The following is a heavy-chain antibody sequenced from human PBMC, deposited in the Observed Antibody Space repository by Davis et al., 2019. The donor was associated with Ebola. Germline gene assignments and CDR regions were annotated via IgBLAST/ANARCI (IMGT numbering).Heavy chain of an antibody. J-gene: IGHJ5*02. V-gene: IGHV4-39*01. D-gene: IGHD3-3*01. CDR3: ARQGWSGYSLRHWLDP. CDR2: IYYSGST. Sequence: SETLSLICTVSGGSISSSSYYWGWIRQPPGKGLEWIGSIYYSGSTYYNPSLKSRVTISVDTSKNQFSLKLRSVTAADTAVYYCARQGWSGYSLRHWLDPWGRGTLVTVSS. CDR1: GGSISSSSYY.